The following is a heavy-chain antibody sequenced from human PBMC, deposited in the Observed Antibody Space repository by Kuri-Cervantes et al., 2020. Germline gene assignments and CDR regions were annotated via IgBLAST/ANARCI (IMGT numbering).Heavy chain of an antibody. J-gene: IGHJ6*03. V-gene: IGHV4-34*01. Sequence: SETLSLTCTVSGGSFSNYYWSWIRQPPGRGLEWIGEINHSGSTKYNPSLKSRVTISVDTSKNQFSLKLSSVTAADTAVYYCARHIVATIFGPRGSPKISGMDVWGKGTTVTVSS. CDR3: ARHIVATIFGPRGSPKISGMDV. CDR1: GGSFSNYY. CDR2: INHSGST. D-gene: IGHD5-12*01.